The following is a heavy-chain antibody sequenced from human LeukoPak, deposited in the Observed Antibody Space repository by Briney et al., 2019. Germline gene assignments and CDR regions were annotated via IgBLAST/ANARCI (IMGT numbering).Heavy chain of an antibody. J-gene: IGHJ4*02. CDR1: GFTFSSYA. D-gene: IGHD3-22*01. V-gene: IGHV3-23*01. CDR3: AKDLDGYYDSSGYSYYFDY. Sequence: PGGSLRLSCAASGFTFSSYAMSWVRQASGKGLEWVSAISGSGGSTYYADSVKGRFTISRDNSKNTLYLQMNSLRAEDTAVYYCAKDLDGYYDSSGYSYYFDYWGQGTLVTVSS. CDR2: ISGSGGST.